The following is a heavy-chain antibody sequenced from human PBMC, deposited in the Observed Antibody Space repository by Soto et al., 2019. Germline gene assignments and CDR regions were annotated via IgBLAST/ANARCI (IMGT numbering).Heavy chain of an antibody. J-gene: IGHJ4*02. Sequence: LRLSCAASGFTFSDYYMSWIRQAPGKGLEWVSYISSSGSTIYYADSVKGRFTISRDNAKNSLYLQMNSLRAEDTAVYYCARGNPRNRWHPESYYFDYWGQGTLVTVSS. CDR3: ARGNPRNRWHPESYYFDY. V-gene: IGHV3-11*01. CDR2: ISSSGSTI. CDR1: GFTFSDYY.